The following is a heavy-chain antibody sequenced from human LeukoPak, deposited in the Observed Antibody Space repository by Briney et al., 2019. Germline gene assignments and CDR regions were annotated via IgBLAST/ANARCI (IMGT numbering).Heavy chain of an antibody. Sequence: PSETLSLTCAVYGGSFSGYYWSWIRQPPGKGLEWIGEINHSGSTNYNPSLKSRVTISVDTSKNRFSLKLSSVTAADTAVYYCARGFRGYCSGGSCYRKVLFDYWGQGTLVTVSS. CDR1: GGSFSGYY. CDR3: ARGFRGYCSGGSCYRKVLFDY. D-gene: IGHD2-15*01. CDR2: INHSGST. V-gene: IGHV4-34*01. J-gene: IGHJ4*02.